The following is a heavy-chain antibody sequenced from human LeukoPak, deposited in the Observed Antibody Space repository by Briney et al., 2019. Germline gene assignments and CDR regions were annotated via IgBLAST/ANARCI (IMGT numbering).Heavy chain of an antibody. V-gene: IGHV3-33*08. CDR2: IWFDGSKE. CDR3: ARVFCTGGSCYGPFDY. J-gene: IGHJ4*02. Sequence: LVESGGGVVQPGRSLRLSCAASGFTFSSSGMHWVRQAPGKGLEWVAVIWFDGSKEYYADSVKGRFSISRDNSRNTVYVQMNSLRVEDTAIYYCARVFCTGGSCYGPFDYWGQGTLVTVSS. D-gene: IGHD2-15*01. CDR1: GFTFSSSG.